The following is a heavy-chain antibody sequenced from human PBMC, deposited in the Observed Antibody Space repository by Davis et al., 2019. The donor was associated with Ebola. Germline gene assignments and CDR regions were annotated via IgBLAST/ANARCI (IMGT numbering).Heavy chain of an antibody. Sequence: GGSLRLSCAASGFTFSSYEMNWVRQAPGKGLEWVANIKQDGSEKYYVDSVKGRFTISRDNAKNSLYLQMNSLRVEDTAVYYCARLAGYSSGWYRFDPWGQGTLVTVSS. CDR3: ARLAGYSSGWYRFDP. D-gene: IGHD6-19*01. J-gene: IGHJ5*02. V-gene: IGHV3-7*03. CDR1: GFTFSSYE. CDR2: IKQDGSEK.